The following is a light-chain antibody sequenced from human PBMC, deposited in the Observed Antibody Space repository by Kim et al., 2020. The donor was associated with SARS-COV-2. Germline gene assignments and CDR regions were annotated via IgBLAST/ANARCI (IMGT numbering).Light chain of an antibody. Sequence: SIIAWYQQRPGQAPRLLICHASTRVSGIPARFSGSGSGTEFTLTISSLQSEDFAVYYCQQYNIWPPTFTFGPGTKVDIK. CDR2: HAS. CDR3: QQYNIWPPTFT. J-gene: IGKJ3*01. CDR1: SI. V-gene: IGKV3-15*01.